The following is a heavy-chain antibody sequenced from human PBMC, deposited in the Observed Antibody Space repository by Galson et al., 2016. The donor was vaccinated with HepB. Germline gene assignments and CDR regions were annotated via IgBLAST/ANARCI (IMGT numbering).Heavy chain of an antibody. J-gene: IGHJ3*02. CDR2: IYSGGST. CDR3: ARVTARCSFDI. Sequence: ETLSLTCTVFGGYISSGDYYWAWVRQHPGQGPQWIASIYSGGSTHHNPSLKSRATISREMSRNHFSLQLSSVTAADTAVFYWARVTARCSFDIWGQGTMVTVSS. V-gene: IGHV4-39*02. CDR1: GGYISSGDYY. D-gene: IGHD2-21*02.